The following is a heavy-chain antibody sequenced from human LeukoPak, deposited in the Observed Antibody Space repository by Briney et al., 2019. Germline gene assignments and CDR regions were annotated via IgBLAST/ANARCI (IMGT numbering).Heavy chain of an antibody. Sequence: PGGSLRLSCAASGFTFSTYNMNWVRQAPGKGLEWVSSITSSSSYTFYADSVKGRFTISRDNAKSSLYLQMNSLRAEDTALYYCAIQQWLVSDFDYWGQGTLVTVSS. CDR3: AIQQWLVSDFDY. CDR2: ITSSSSYT. CDR1: GFTFSTYN. V-gene: IGHV3-21*01. J-gene: IGHJ4*02. D-gene: IGHD6-19*01.